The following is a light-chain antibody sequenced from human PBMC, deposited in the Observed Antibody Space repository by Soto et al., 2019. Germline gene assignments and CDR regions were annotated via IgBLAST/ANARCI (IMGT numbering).Light chain of an antibody. V-gene: IGKV3-20*01. CDR1: QTVRNNY. Sequence: EFVLTQSPGTLSLSPGERATLSCRASQTVRNNYLAWYQQKPGQAPRLLIYAASSRATGIPDRFSGGGSGTDFTLTISRLEPEDFAVYYCQQFSSYPLTFVGWNKVEIK. CDR2: AAS. CDR3: QQFSSYPLT. J-gene: IGKJ4*01.